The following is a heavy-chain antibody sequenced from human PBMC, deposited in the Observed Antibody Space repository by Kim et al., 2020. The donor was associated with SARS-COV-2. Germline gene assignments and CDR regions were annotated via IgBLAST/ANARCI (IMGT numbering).Heavy chain of an antibody. J-gene: IGHJ5*02. CDR1: GFTFDDYG. Sequence: GGSLRLSCAASGFTFDDYGMSWVRQAPGKGLEWVSGINWNGGSTGYADSVKGRFTISRDNAKNSLYLQMNSLRAEDTALYHSARDLVLCGGDCWVWSPLAPAWFDPWGQGTLVTVSS. V-gene: IGHV3-20*01. D-gene: IGHD2-21*01. CDR3: ARDLVLCGGDCWVWSPLAPAWFDP. CDR2: INWNGGST.